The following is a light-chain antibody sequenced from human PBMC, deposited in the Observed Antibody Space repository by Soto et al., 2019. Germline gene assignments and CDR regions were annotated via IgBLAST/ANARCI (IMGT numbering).Light chain of an antibody. CDR3: QQYNCYSTWT. V-gene: IGKV1-5*01. CDR2: DAA. J-gene: IGKJ1*01. CDR1: QSISRW. Sequence: DIQLTQSPSTLPASVGDRVTIACRASQSISRWLAWYQQKPGKAPKVLIWDAAILHSGVPSRFSGSGSGTEFTLTISNLQPADFATYYCQQYNCYSTWTFGQGTKVEIK.